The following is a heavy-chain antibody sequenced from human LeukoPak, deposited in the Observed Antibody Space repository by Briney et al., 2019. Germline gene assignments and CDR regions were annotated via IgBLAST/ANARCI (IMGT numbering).Heavy chain of an antibody. D-gene: IGHD3-10*01. V-gene: IGHV1-2*02. J-gene: IGHJ4*02. CDR2: IIPNSGDT. Sequence: GASVKVSCKASGYTFMGYYIHWVRQAPGQGLEWMGWIIPNSGDTNYAQKFQGRVTMTRDTSISTAYMELSSLRSDDTAVYYCARDQVVRGDDLDYWGQGTLVTVSS. CDR3: ARDQVVRGDDLDY. CDR1: GYTFMGYY.